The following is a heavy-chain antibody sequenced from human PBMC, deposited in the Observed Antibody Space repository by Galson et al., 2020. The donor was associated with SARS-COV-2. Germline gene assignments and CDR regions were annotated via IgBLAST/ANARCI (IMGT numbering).Heavy chain of an antibody. CDR3: ARLTGRPDNDHLWGTYRDAFDV. V-gene: IGHV2-26*01. Sequence: SGPTLVKPTETLTLTCTASGFSLTNDRVGVSWIRQPPGKALEWLAHIFPNDEKSYSRSLRSRVTISKDTSKSQVVLTMTNMDPVDTATYYCARLTGRPDNDHLWGTYRDAFDVWGPGTMVTVSS. D-gene: IGHD3-16*02. CDR2: IFPNDEK. J-gene: IGHJ3*01. CDR1: GFSLTNDRVG.